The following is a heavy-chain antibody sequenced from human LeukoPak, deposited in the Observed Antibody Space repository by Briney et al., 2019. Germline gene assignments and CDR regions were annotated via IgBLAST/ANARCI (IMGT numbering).Heavy chain of an antibody. D-gene: IGHD2-15*01. J-gene: IGHJ4*02. Sequence: NPSETLSLTCTVSGGSISSYYWSWIRQPPGKGLEWIGSIYYSGSTYYNPSLKSRVTISVDTSKNQFSLKLSSVTAADTAVYYCATYCSGGSCYGGTFDYWGQGTLVTVSS. CDR2: IYYSGST. V-gene: IGHV4-59*04. CDR3: ATYCSGGSCYGGTFDY. CDR1: GGSISSYY.